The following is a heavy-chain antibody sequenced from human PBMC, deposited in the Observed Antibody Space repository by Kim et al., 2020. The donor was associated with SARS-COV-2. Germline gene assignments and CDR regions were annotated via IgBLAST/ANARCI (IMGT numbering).Heavy chain of an antibody. CDR2: ISYDGSNK. CDR1: GFTFSSYA. V-gene: IGHV3-30-3*01. D-gene: IGHD2-2*01. CDR3: AGRRPAAPSGAFDI. J-gene: IGHJ3*02. Sequence: GGSLRLSCAASGFTFSSYAMHWVRQAPGKGLEWVAVISYDGSNKYYADSVKGRFTISRDNSKNTLYLQMNSLRAEDTAVYYCAGRRPAAPSGAFDIWGQGTMVTVSS.